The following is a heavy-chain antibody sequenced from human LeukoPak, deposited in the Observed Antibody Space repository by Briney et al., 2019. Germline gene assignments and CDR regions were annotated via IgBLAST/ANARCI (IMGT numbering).Heavy chain of an antibody. Sequence: GRSLRLSCATSGFTFSSYGMHWVRQVPGKGLEWVTVISHDAKSTYHVDSVKGRFTISRDNAKNSLYLQMNSLRAEDTAVYYCARCFRNDYVWGSYRYGVDYWGQGTLVTVSS. CDR2: ISHDAKST. CDR3: ARCFRNDYVWGSYRYGVDY. V-gene: IGHV3-33*08. D-gene: IGHD3-16*02. CDR1: GFTFSSYG. J-gene: IGHJ4*02.